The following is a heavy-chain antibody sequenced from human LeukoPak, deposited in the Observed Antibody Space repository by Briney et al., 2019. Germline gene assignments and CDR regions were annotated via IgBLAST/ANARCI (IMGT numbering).Heavy chain of an antibody. Sequence: GRSLRLSCAASGFTFSTYIMHWVRQAPGKGLEWVAVISYDGSKKYYADSVKGRFTISRDNSKNTLYLQMNSLRDEDTAVYYCAGLYTSSWDSWGQGTLVTVSS. CDR1: GFTFSTYI. CDR2: ISYDGSKK. CDR3: AGLYTSSWDS. V-gene: IGHV3-30-3*01. J-gene: IGHJ4*02. D-gene: IGHD6-13*01.